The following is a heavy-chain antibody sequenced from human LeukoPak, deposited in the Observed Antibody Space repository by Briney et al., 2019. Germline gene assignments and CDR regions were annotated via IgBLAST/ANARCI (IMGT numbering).Heavy chain of an antibody. CDR3: SGYYYERWFDP. V-gene: IGHV4-30-4*03. J-gene: IGHJ5*02. D-gene: IGHD3-22*01. CDR2: IYYSGST. CDR1: GGSISSGDYY. Sequence: SQTLSLICTVSGGSISSGDYYWSWIRQPPGKGLEWIGYIYYSGSTYYNPSLKSRVTISVDTSKNQFSLKLSSVTAADTAVYDSSGYYYERWFDPWGQGTLVTVSS.